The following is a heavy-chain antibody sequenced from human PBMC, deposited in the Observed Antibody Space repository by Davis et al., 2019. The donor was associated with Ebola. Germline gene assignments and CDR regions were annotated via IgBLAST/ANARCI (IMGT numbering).Heavy chain of an antibody. Sequence: GALRLSCAASGFTFSSYAMSWVRQAPGKGLEWVSAISGSGGSTYYADSVKGRFTISRDNSKNTLYLQMNSLRAEDTAIYYCAKDKNYDFWSGYPHDAFDIWDQGTMVTVSS. J-gene: IGHJ3*02. D-gene: IGHD3-3*01. CDR1: GFTFSSYA. CDR3: AKDKNYDFWSGYPHDAFDI. V-gene: IGHV3-23*01. CDR2: ISGSGGST.